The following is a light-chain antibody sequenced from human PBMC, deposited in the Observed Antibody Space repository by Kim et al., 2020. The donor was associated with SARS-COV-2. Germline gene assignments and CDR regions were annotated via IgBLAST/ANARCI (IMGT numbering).Light chain of an antibody. CDR3: SSYTSSSTNYV. CDR1: SSDVSGYNY. Sequence: QSALTKPASVSGSPGQSITISCTGTSSDVSGYNYVSWYQQHPGKAPKLMIYDVSNRPSGVSNRFSGSKSGNTASLTISGLQAEDEADYYCSSYTSSSTNYVFGTGTKVTVL. J-gene: IGLJ1*01. V-gene: IGLV2-14*03. CDR2: DVS.